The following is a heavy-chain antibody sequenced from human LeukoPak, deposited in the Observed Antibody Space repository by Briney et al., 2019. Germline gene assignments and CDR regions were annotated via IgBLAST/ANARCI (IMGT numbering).Heavy chain of an antibody. V-gene: IGHV3-9*02. CDR1: GFTSDDYA. J-gene: IGHJ5*02. Sequence: PGGSLRLSCAASGFTSDDYAMHWVRQAPGKGLEWVSGISWNSGSIGYADSVKGRFTIPRDNAKNSLYLQMNSLRAEDTALYYCAKGGASSGWLYNWFDPWGQGTLVTVSS. CDR3: AKGGASSGWLYNWFDP. CDR2: ISWNSGSI. D-gene: IGHD6-19*01.